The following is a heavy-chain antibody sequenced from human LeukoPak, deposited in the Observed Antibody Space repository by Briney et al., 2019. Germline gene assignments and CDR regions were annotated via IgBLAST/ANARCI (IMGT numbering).Heavy chain of an antibody. CDR3: AGYGSGSYRNYDAFDI. D-gene: IGHD3-10*01. V-gene: IGHV1-8*01. J-gene: IGHJ3*02. Sequence: GASVKVSCKASGYTFTSYDINWVRQATAQGLDWMGWMNLNSGNTGYAQKFQGRVTMTRNTSISTAYMELSSLRSEDTAVYYCAGYGSGSYRNYDAFDIWGQGTMVTVSS. CDR2: MNLNSGNT. CDR1: GYTFTSYD.